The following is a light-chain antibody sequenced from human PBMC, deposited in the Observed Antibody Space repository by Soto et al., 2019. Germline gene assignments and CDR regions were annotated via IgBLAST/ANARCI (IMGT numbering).Light chain of an antibody. V-gene: IGLV9-49*01. CDR2: VGTGGIVG. Sequence: QAVVTQPPSASASLGASVTLTCTLSSGYSNDKVDWYQQRPGKGPRFVMRVGTGGIVGSKGDGIPDRFSVLGSGLIRYLTIKNIQEEDESDYHCGADHGSGSNFVVFGGGTKLTVL. CDR3: GADHGSGSNFVV. CDR1: SGYSNDK. J-gene: IGLJ2*01.